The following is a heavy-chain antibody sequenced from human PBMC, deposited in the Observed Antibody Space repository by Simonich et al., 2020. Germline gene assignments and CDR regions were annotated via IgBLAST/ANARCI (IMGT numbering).Heavy chain of an antibody. D-gene: IGHD2-15*01. J-gene: IGHJ4*02. CDR1: GFTFDDYV. CDR3: AKDMGYCSGGSCYYFDY. CDR2: ISWNSGSI. V-gene: IGHV3-9*01. Sequence: EVQLVESGGGLVQPGRSLRLSCAASGFTFDDYVMHWVRQAQMKGREGGSGISWNSGSIGYADSVKGRFTISRDNAKNSLYLQMNSLRAEDTALYYCAKDMGYCSGGSCYYFDYWGQGTLVTVSS.